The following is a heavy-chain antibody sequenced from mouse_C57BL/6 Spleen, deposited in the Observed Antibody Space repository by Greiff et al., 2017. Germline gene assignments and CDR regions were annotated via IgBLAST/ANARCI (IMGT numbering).Heavy chain of an antibody. CDR2: IDPETGGT. V-gene: IGHV1-15*01. CDR1: GYTFTDYE. CDR3: TRFGYDG. D-gene: IGHD2-2*01. Sequence: VQLQESGAELVRPGASVTLSCKASGYTFTDYEMHWVKQTPVHGLEWIGAIDPETGGTAYNQKFKGKAILTADKSSSTAYMELRSLTSEDSAVYYCTRFGYDGRGQGTSVTVSS. J-gene: IGHJ4*01.